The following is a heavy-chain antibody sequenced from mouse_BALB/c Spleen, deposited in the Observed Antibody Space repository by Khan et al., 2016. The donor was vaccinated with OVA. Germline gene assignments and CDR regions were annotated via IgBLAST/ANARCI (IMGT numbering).Heavy chain of an antibody. D-gene: IGHD1-3*01. CDR3: ARLEYI. J-gene: IGHJ2*01. CDR2: IWAGGST. CDR1: GFSLTSYG. Sequence: QVQLKESGPGLVAPSQSLSITCTVSGFSLTSYGVHWVRQPPGKGLEGLGVIWAGGSTNYNSALMSRLSISKDNSKSQDFLKMNSLQTYDTAMYYCARLEYIWGQGTTLTVSS. V-gene: IGHV2-9*02.